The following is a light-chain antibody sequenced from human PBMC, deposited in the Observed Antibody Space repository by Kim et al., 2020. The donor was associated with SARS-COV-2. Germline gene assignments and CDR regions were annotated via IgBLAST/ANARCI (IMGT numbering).Light chain of an antibody. CDR1: RYNIGTSHYV. V-gene: IGLV1-40*01. CDR2: DNK. CDR3: QSYDSGLSAWV. Sequence: QSVLTQPPSVSGAPGQRVTISCTGNRYNIGTSHYVVHWYQQLPGTTPKLLIYDNKYRPSGVPDRFSGSKSGTSASLAITGLQAEDEADYYCQSYDSGLSAWVFGGGTRLTVL. J-gene: IGLJ3*02.